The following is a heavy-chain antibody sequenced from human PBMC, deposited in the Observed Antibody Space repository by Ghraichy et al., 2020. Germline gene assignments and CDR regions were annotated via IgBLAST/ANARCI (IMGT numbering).Heavy chain of an antibody. CDR3: ARVFPTTVTQYADYYYYGMDV. J-gene: IGHJ6*02. D-gene: IGHD4-11*01. Sequence: LTCAASGFTFSSYSMNWVRQAPGKGLEWVSSISSSSSYIYYADSVKGRFTISRDNAKNSLYLQMNSLRAEDTAVYYCARVFPTTVTQYADYYYYGMDVWGQGTTVTVSS. CDR2: ISSSSSYI. V-gene: IGHV3-21*01. CDR1: GFTFSSYS.